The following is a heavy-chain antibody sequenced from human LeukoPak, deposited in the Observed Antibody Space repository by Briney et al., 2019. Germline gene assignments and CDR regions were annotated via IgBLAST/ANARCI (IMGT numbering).Heavy chain of an antibody. D-gene: IGHD2/OR15-2a*01. J-gene: IGHJ5*02. V-gene: IGHV4-59*01. CDR2: IYYSGTT. Sequence: SETLSLTCTVSGGSISSYYWSWIRQPPGKGLEWIGYIYYSGTTNYNPSLKSRVTISVDTSKNQFSLKLSSVTTADTAVYYCARGFTLFDPWGQGTLVTVSS. CDR1: GGSISSYY. CDR3: ARGFTLFDP.